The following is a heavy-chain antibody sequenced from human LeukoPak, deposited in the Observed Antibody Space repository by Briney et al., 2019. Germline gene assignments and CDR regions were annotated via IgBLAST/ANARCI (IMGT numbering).Heavy chain of an antibody. CDR3: ARDQGGVGY. V-gene: IGHV3-74*01. CDR1: GFTFSDYW. J-gene: IGHJ4*02. D-gene: IGHD3-16*01. CDR2: INTDGSTI. Sequence: GGSLRLSCAASGFTFSDYWLHWVRQAPGKGLVWVSRINTDGSTINYADSVKGRFTISRDNAKNSLYLQMNSLRAEDTAVYYCARDQGGVGYWGQGTLVTVSS.